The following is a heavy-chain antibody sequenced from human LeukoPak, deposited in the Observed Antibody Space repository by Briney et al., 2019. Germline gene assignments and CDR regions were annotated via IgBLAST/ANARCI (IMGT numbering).Heavy chain of an antibody. V-gene: IGHV1-69*04. CDR1: GGTFSSYA. CDR2: IIPILGIA. J-gene: IGHJ4*02. Sequence: SVKVSCKASGGTFSSYAISWVRQAPGQGLEWMGRIIPILGIANYAQKFQGRVTITSEKSTSTAYMELSRLRSEDTAVYYCASGGRGYSYDYSNSFDYWGQGTLVTVSS. CDR3: ASGGRGYSYDYSNSFDY. D-gene: IGHD5-18*01.